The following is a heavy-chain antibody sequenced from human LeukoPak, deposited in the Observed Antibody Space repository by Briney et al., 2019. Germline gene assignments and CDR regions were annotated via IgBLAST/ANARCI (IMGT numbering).Heavy chain of an antibody. D-gene: IGHD1-26*01. J-gene: IGHJ4*02. V-gene: IGHV4-59*01. Sequence: PSETLSLTCTVSGGSISIYYWSWIRQPPGKGLEWIGYIYNSGSTNYNPSLKSRVTISVDTSKNRFSLKLTSVPAADTAVYYCARERELGYWGQGTLVTVSS. CDR3: ARERELGY. CDR1: GGSISIYY. CDR2: IYNSGST.